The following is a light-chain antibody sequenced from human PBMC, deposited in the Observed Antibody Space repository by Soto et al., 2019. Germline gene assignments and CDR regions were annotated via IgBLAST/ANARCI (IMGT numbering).Light chain of an antibody. V-gene: IGKV3D-15*01. CDR1: HGLSNN. Sequence: EIVLTQFPGTLSLSPGETATLSCRASHGLSNNISLAWYQHKPGQAPRLILYGASSRGTGIPNRFSGSGCGTDFTLTISSLQSEDFAVYYCQQYNNWPPWTFGQGTKVDIK. CDR2: GAS. CDR3: QQYNNWPPWT. J-gene: IGKJ1*01.